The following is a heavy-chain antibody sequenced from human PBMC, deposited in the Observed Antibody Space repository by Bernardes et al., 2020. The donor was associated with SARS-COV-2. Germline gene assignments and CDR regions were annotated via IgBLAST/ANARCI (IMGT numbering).Heavy chain of an antibody. Sequence: GGSLRLSCAASGFTFSTYWMTWVRQAPGKGLEWVASMKEDGTEKYYVDSVKGRFTISRDNAKSSLSLQMNSLRVEDTAVYFCASPRFGYWGQGTVVTVSS. J-gene: IGHJ4*02. CDR2: MKEDGTEK. CDR3: ASPRFGY. CDR1: GFTFSTYW. D-gene: IGHD3-16*01. V-gene: IGHV3-7*01.